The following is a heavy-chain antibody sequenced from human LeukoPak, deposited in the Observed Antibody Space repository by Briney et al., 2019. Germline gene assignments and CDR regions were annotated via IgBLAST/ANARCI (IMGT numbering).Heavy chain of an antibody. V-gene: IGHV4-59*01. J-gene: IGHJ3*02. CDR2: IYYSGST. Sequence: PSETLSLTCTVSGVAISRYYWSWICQPPRKGLEYIGYIYYSGSTNYNPTLKSRVIISVDMSKNQFPLTLSSVTAADTAVYFCARDHMPDLRTTGAFDTWGQGTMVTVSS. CDR1: GVAISRYY. CDR3: ARDHMPDLRTTGAFDT. D-gene: IGHD1-14*01.